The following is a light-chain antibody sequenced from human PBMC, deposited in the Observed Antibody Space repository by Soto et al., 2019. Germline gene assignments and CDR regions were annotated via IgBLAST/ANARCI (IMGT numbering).Light chain of an antibody. Sequence: DIPMAQSPSSLSASVGDRVTITCRASQTVRNFLNWYQQKPGKAPKLLIYAASSLQSGVPSRFSGNGSGTEFTLTISNLQPEYFATYYCQQSFTTPQVTFGPGTKVEIK. CDR1: QTVRNF. V-gene: IGKV1-39*01. J-gene: IGKJ3*01. CDR3: QQSFTTPQVT. CDR2: AAS.